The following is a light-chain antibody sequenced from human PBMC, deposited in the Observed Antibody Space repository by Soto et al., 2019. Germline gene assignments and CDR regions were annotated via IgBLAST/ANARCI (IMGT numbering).Light chain of an antibody. CDR1: NRDVGAYDY. CDR2: DVS. V-gene: IGLV2-11*01. CDR3: CSYAGSYTVL. Sequence: QSALTQPRSVSGSPGQSVTISCTGTNRDVGAYDYVSWYQQFPGKAPKLMIYDVSERPSGVPDRFSGSKSGNTASLTISGLQAEYEADYYCCSYAGSYTVLFGGGTKLTVL. J-gene: IGLJ2*01.